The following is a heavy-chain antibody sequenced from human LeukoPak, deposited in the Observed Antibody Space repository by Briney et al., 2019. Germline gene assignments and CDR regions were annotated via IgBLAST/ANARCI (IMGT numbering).Heavy chain of an antibody. CDR1: GGSISSSSYY. CDR2: IYYSGST. J-gene: IGHJ4*02. CDR3: ARDPYCSSTSCYTGRGDY. V-gene: IGHV4-39*02. D-gene: IGHD2-2*02. Sequence: SETLSLTCTVSGGSISSSSYYWGWIRQPPGKGLEWIGSIYYSGSTYYNPSLKSRVTISVDTSKNQFSLKLSSVTAADTAVYYCARDPYCSSTSCYTGRGDYWGQGTLVTVSS.